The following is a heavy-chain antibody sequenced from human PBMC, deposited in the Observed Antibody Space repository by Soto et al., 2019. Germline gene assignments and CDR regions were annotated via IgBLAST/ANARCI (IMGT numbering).Heavy chain of an antibody. V-gene: IGHV2-5*02. Sequence: QITLKESGPPLVKPTQTLTLTCTFSGFSLSTSGVGVGWIRQPPGKALEWLALIYWDDDKRYSPSLKSRLTITKDTSKNQVVLTMTNMDPVDTATYYCAHCRQYQLPPPGFDPWGQGTLVTVSS. D-gene: IGHD2-2*01. CDR1: GFSLSTSGVG. CDR2: IYWDDDK. J-gene: IGHJ5*02. CDR3: AHCRQYQLPPPGFDP.